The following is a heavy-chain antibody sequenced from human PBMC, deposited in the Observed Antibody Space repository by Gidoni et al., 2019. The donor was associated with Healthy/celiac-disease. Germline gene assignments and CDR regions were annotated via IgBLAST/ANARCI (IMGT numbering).Heavy chain of an antibody. D-gene: IGHD2-2*01. CDR1: GYTFTGYY. CDR2: INPNSGDT. CDR3: ARDVYCSSTSCSYYFDY. Sequence: QVQLVQSGAEVKKPGASVKVSCKGSGYTFTGYYMHWVRQAPGQGLEWMGWINPNSGDTNYAQKFQGRVTMTRDTSISTAYMELSRLRSDDTAVYYCARDVYCSSTSCSYYFDYWGQGTLVTVSS. J-gene: IGHJ4*02. V-gene: IGHV1-2*02.